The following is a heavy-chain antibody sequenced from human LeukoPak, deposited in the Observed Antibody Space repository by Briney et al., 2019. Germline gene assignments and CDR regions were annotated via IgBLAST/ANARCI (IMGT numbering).Heavy chain of an antibody. CDR2: IYPGDSDT. CDR1: GYSFTSYW. J-gene: IGHJ3*02. D-gene: IGHD3-9*01. V-gene: IGHV5-51*01. CDR3: ARNFDWLPRAHDAFDI. Sequence: GESLKISCKGSGYSFTSYWIGWVRQMPGKGLEWMGIIYPGDSDTRYSPSFQGQVTISADKSISTAYLQWSSLKASDTAMYYCARNFDWLPRAHDAFDIWGQGTMVTVSS.